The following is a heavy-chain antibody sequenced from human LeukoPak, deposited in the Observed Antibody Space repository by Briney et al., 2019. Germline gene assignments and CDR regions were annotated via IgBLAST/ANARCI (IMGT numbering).Heavy chain of an antibody. CDR3: ARDQGGSDSFDI. V-gene: IGHV3-30*09. CDR1: GFTFSTYW. CDR2: ISDEGSDK. D-gene: IGHD5-12*01. Sequence: GGSLRLSCAGSGFTFSTYWMSWVRQAPGEGLEWLAVISDEGSDKYYGASVKGRFAISRDNSRNTLYLHMSSLRPEDTAVYYCARDQGGSDSFDIWGHGTLVIVSS. J-gene: IGHJ3*02.